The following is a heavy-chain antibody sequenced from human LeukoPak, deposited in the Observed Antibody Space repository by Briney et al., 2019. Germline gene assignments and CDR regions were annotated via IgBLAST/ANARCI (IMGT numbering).Heavy chain of an antibody. J-gene: IGHJ2*01. V-gene: IGHV1-46*01. CDR1: GYTFTSYY. CDR2: IIPRGGST. D-gene: IGHD3-16*01. CDR3: ARGGGIIEFFDL. Sequence: GASVNVSCKASGYTFTSYYLHWVRQAPGQGLELMGVIIPRGGSTTFPQKFQGRVTLTRDTSTSTVYMELRGLRSEDTAVYYCARGGGIIEFFDLWGRGTLVTVSS.